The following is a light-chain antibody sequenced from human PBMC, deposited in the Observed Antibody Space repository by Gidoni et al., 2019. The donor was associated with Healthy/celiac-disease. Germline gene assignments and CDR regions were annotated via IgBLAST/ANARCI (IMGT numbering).Light chain of an antibody. CDR1: QSISSY. Sequence: IQLTQSPSSLSASVGDRVTITCRASQSISSYLAWYQQKPGKAPKLLLYAASTLQSGVPSRFSGSGSGTDFTLTNSSLQPEDFATYYCQQLNSYPITFGQGTRLEIK. CDR2: AAS. J-gene: IGKJ5*01. V-gene: IGKV1-9*01. CDR3: QQLNSYPIT.